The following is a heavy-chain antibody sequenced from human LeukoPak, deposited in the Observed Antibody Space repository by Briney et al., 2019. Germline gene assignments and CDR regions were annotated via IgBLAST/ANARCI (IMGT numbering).Heavy chain of an antibody. Sequence: SGGSLRLSCAASGFTFSSYSMTWVRQAPGKGLEWVSSISTSSTYIYYADSVKGRFTISRDNAKNSLYLQMNSLRAEDTAVYYCARGRGLSYYYDSSGYAANDYWGQGTLVTVSS. V-gene: IGHV3-21*01. D-gene: IGHD3-22*01. J-gene: IGHJ4*02. CDR1: GFTFSSYS. CDR3: ARGRGLSYYYDSSGYAANDY. CDR2: ISTSSTYI.